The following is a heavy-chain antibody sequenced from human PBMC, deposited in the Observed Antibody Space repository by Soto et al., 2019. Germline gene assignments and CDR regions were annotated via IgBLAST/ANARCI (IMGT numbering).Heavy chain of an antibody. CDR1: GFTFSSYS. Sequence: PGGSLRLSCAASGFTFSSYSMNWVRQAPGKGLDWVSYFSSSSSTIYYADSVKGRFTISRDNAKNSLYLQMNSLRAEDTAVYYCARGSPYYGSGSYRSGWFDPWGQGTLVTVSS. V-gene: IGHV3-48*01. D-gene: IGHD3-10*01. CDR3: ARGSPYYGSGSYRSGWFDP. J-gene: IGHJ5*02. CDR2: FSSSSSTI.